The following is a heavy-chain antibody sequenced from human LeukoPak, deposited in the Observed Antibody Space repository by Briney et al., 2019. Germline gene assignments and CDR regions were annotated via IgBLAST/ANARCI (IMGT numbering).Heavy chain of an antibody. J-gene: IGHJ5*02. CDR3: ARDRRGLNWFDP. Sequence: SETLSLTCTVSGYSISSGYYWGWIRQPPGKGLEWIGSIYHSGSTYYNPSLKSRVTISVDTSKNQFSLRLSSVTAADTAVYYCARDRRGLNWFDPWGQGTLVTVSS. V-gene: IGHV4-38-2*02. CDR2: IYHSGST. CDR1: GYSISSGYY.